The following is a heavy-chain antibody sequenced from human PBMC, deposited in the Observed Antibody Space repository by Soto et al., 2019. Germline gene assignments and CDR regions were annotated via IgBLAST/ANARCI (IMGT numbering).Heavy chain of an antibody. Sequence: QVQLQESGPGLVKSSETLSLTCTVSGASVSSGPYYWSWIRQLPGKGLEWIGYIYNIGITKYNPSLKSRVTISVDTSKNEFSLKVRSVTAADTAVYYCARVRYSHYGDYWGQGTLVTVSA. D-gene: IGHD4-4*01. CDR2: IYNIGIT. V-gene: IGHV4-61*01. J-gene: IGHJ4*02. CDR3: ARVRYSHYGDY. CDR1: GASVSSGPYY.